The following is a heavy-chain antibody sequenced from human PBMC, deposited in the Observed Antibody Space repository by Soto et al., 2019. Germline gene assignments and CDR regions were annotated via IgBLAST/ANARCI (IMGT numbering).Heavy chain of an antibody. Sequence: QVQLVQSGAEVKKPGASVKVSCKASGYTFTGYYMHWVRQAPGXGLEWMGWINPNSGGTNYAQKFQGWVTMTRDTSISTAYMXLSRLRSXDTAVXYXARELVGATLTGKNNWFDPWGQGTLVTVSS. J-gene: IGHJ5*02. CDR1: GYTFTGYY. V-gene: IGHV1-2*04. CDR3: ARELVGATLTGKNNWFDP. D-gene: IGHD1-26*01. CDR2: INPNSGGT.